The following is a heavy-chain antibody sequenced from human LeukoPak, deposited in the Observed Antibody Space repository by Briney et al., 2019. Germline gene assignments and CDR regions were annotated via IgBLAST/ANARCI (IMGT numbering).Heavy chain of an antibody. D-gene: IGHD6-19*01. CDR3: ARRSGVAVAGAFDY. V-gene: IGHV3-21*04. CDR2: ITSSGSYI. CDR1: AFSFSNYN. Sequence: GGSLRLSCAASAFSFSNYNMNWVRQAPGKGLEWVSSITSSGSYIYYADSVKGRFTISRDNSKNTLHLQMNSLRAEDTAVYFCARRSGVAVAGAFDYWGQGTLVTVSS. J-gene: IGHJ4*02.